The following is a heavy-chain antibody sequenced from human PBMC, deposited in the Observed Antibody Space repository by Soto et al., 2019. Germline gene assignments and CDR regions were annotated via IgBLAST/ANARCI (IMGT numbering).Heavy chain of an antibody. CDR2: ISAYNGNT. J-gene: IGHJ6*02. D-gene: IGHD6-13*01. CDR3: AATHSSSWYEYYYYYGMDV. Sequence: GASVKVSCKASGYTFTSYGISWVRQAPGQGLEWMGWISAYNGNTNYAQKLQGRVTMTTDTSTSTAYMELRSLRSDDTAVYYCAATHSSSWYEYYYYYGMDVWGQGTTVTVSS. CDR1: GYTFTSYG. V-gene: IGHV1-18*01.